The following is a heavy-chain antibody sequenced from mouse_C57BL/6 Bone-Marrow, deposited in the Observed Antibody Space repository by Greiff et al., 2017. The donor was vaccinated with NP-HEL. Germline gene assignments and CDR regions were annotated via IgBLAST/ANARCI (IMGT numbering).Heavy chain of an antibody. V-gene: IGHV5-6*01. CDR3: ARHRDDYDDPYWYFDV. J-gene: IGHJ1*03. CDR1: GFTFSSYG. Sequence: EVKLMESGGDLVKPGGSLKLSCAASGFTFSSYGMSWVRQTPDKRLEWVATISSGGSYTYYPDSVKGRFTISRDNAKNTLYLQMSSLKSEDTAMYYFARHRDDYDDPYWYFDVWGTGTTVTVSA. D-gene: IGHD2-4*01. CDR2: ISSGGSYT.